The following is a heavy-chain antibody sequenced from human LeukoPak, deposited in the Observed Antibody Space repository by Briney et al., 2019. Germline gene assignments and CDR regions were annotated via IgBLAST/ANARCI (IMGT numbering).Heavy chain of an antibody. V-gene: IGHV4-4*09. CDR2: INTKGET. CDR1: GVSMSAYQ. Sequence: SETLSLTCTVSGVSMSAYQWSWVRQSPEKGLEWIGCINTKGETSYNPSLKSRVTTSVDTSKSQFSLRLTSVTAADTAEYYCATSNDAKIAPFDHWGQGAPVTVSS. D-gene: IGHD2-21*01. CDR3: ATSNDAKIAPFDH. J-gene: IGHJ4*02.